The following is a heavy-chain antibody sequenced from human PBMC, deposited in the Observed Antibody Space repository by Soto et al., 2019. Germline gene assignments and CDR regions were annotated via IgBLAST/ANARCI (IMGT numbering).Heavy chain of an antibody. Sequence: SGPTLVNPTETLALTCSVSGFSLTNGRMGVSWIRQPPGKALEWLAHFFSDAERSYSTSMQSRLNMYKDSSGSQVVLTMTNMAPADTATYFCARMDGDYNYYGLDVWGHGIAVTVSS. CDR1: GFSLTNGRMG. CDR3: ARMDGDYNYYGLDV. CDR2: FFSDAER. D-gene: IGHD4-17*01. J-gene: IGHJ6*02. V-gene: IGHV2-26*01.